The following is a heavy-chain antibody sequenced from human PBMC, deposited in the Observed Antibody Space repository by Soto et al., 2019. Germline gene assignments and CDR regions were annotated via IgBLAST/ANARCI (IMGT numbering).Heavy chain of an antibody. V-gene: IGHV3-30-3*01. CDR2: ISYDGSNK. CDR3: ARETQQWLVLGPPY. J-gene: IGHJ4*02. D-gene: IGHD6-19*01. Sequence: GGSLRLSCAASGFTFSSYAMHWVRQAPGKGLEWVAVISYDGSNKYYADSVKGRFTISRDNSKNTLYLQMNSLRAEDTAVYYCARETQQWLVLGPPYWGQGTLVTVSS. CDR1: GFTFSSYA.